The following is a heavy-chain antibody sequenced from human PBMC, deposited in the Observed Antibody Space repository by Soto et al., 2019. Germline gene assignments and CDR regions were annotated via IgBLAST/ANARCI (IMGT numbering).Heavy chain of an antibody. CDR3: AREGGYDSSPFDY. CDR2: IYYSGST. V-gene: IGHV4-39*02. Sequence: QLQLQESGPGLVKPSETLSLTCTVSGGSISSSSYYWGWIRQPPGKGLEWIGSIYYSGSTYYNPSLKSRVTISVDTSKNQFSLKLSSVTAADTAVYYCAREGGYDSSPFDYWGQGTLVTVSS. D-gene: IGHD5-12*01. CDR1: GGSISSSSYY. J-gene: IGHJ4*02.